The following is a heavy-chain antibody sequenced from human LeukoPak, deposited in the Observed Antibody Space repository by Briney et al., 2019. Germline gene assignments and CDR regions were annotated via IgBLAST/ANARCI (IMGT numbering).Heavy chain of an antibody. CDR2: IKSKSDGGTT. V-gene: IGHV3-15*01. D-gene: IGHD3-16*01. CDR3: SLGGTKAYS. J-gene: IGHJ4*02. Sequence: PGGSLRLSCAASGFTFSNAWMSWVRQAPGKGLEWVGRIKSKSDGGTTEYAAPVKGRFTISRDDSKDTLSLQMNSLKTEDTAVYYCSLGGTKAYSWGQGTLVTVSS. CDR1: GFTFSNAW.